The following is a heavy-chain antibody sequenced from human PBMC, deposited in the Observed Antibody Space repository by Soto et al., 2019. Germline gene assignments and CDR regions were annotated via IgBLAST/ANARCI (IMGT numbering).Heavy chain of an antibody. Sequence: SETLSLTCTVSGGSMSPNYWSWFRQPPGGGLEWVGYIYYAGSTSYNPSLKSRVTMSVDTSKNQFSLKLSSVTAADTAVYYCARSPPGTAMVIVAYWGQGTLVTV. CDR2: IYYAGST. D-gene: IGHD5-18*01. J-gene: IGHJ4*02. V-gene: IGHV4-59*08. CDR1: GGSMSPNY. CDR3: ARSPPGTAMVIVAY.